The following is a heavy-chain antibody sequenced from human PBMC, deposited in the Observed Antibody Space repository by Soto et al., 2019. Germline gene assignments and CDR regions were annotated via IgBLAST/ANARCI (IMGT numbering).Heavy chain of an antibody. CDR3: ARGPPTLAARLIPSWWFDP. Sequence: PSETLSLTCAVYGGAFSVYYWRWIRHPPGKGLERIGEINHSGSTNYNPSLKSRVTISVDTSKNQFSLKLSSVTAADTAVYYCARGPPTLAARLIPSWWFDPWGQGTLVTVSS. V-gene: IGHV4-34*01. CDR1: GGAFSVYY. J-gene: IGHJ5*02. D-gene: IGHD6-6*01. CDR2: INHSGST.